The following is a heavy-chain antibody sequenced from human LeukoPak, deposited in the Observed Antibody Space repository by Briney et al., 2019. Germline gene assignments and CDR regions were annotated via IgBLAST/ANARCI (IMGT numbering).Heavy chain of an antibody. J-gene: IGHJ4*02. CDR3: AKGESSSWFD. CDR1: GFXFSTYR. D-gene: IGHD6-13*01. V-gene: IGHV3-74*01. Sequence: GGSLRLSCAASGFXFSTYRIHWVRQGPGKGLVWVSGMNSDGSSTVYADSVKGRFTLSRDNAKNTLYLQMNSLRAEDTAVYYCAKGESSSWFDWGQGTLVTVSS. CDR2: MNSDGSST.